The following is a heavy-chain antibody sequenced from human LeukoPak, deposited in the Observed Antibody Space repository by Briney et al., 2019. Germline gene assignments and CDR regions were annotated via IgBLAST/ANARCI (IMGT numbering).Heavy chain of an antibody. CDR3: AGDFETPYYYGSGSYQGYFQH. J-gene: IGHJ1*01. D-gene: IGHD3-10*01. V-gene: IGHV3-74*01. CDR1: GFTFSSYW. Sequence: PGGSLGLSCAASGFTFSSYWMHWVRQAPGKGLVWVSRINSDGSSTSYADSVKGRFTISRDNAKNTLYLQMNSLRAEDTAVYYCAGDFETPYYYGSGSYQGYFQHWGQGTLVTVSS. CDR2: INSDGSST.